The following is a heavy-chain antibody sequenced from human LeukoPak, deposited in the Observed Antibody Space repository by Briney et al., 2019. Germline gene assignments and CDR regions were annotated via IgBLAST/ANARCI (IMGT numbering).Heavy chain of an antibody. Sequence: GGSLRLSCAVSGFKFSSYWMNWVRQVPGKGLIWVAHINTNGDSANYADSVKGRFTISRDNAKSALSLQMNSLRAEDTAIYYCVRDNAYTFDYWGQGTLVTVSS. CDR2: INTNGDSA. V-gene: IGHV3-74*01. CDR3: VRDNAYTFDY. D-gene: IGHD5-24*01. J-gene: IGHJ4*01. CDR1: GFKFSSYW.